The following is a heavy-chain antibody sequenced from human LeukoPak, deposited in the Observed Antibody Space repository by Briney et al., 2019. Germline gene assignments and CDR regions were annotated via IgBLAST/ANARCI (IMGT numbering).Heavy chain of an antibody. J-gene: IGHJ6*04. CDR3: ARVSLVGQEDV. Sequence: ASVKVSCKASGYTFTSYDINWVRQATGQGLEWMGWMNPNSGNTGYAQKFQGRATITRNTSISTAYMELSSLRSEDTAVYYCARVSLVGQEDVWGKGTTVTVSS. V-gene: IGHV1-8*03. CDR1: GYTFTSYD. CDR2: MNPNSGNT. D-gene: IGHD1-26*01.